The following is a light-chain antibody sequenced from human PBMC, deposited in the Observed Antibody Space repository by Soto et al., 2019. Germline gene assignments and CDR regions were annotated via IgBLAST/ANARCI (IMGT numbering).Light chain of an antibody. CDR1: QTVSRNS. V-gene: IGKV3-20*01. CDR2: GAS. Sequence: EIVLTQSPGTLSLSPGERATLSCRASQTVSRNSLAWYQQKPCQAPRLLIYGASSRATDIPDRFSGSGSGTDFTLIVSRLEPEDFAVYFCQQYGASPPTFGPGPKVDIK. CDR3: QQYGASPPT. J-gene: IGKJ3*01.